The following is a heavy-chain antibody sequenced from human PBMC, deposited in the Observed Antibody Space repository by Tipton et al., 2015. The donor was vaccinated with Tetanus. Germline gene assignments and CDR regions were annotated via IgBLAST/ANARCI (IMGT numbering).Heavy chain of an antibody. CDR3: ARSKLLWFGESLSGFDS. CDR2: VYYTGST. D-gene: IGHD3-10*01. CDR1: GASISSGGYF. J-gene: IGHJ4*02. Sequence: TLSLTCSVSGASISSGGYFWNWIRHRPGKGLEWIGYVYYTGSTDYNPSLKSRVTISVDTSKSQFSLRLTSVTAADTAVYYCARSKLLWFGESLSGFDSWGQGTLVTVSA. V-gene: IGHV4-61*08.